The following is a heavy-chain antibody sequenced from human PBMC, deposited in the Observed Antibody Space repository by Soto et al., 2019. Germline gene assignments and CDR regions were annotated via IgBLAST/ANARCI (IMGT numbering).Heavy chain of an antibody. CDR1: GGTFSSYT. CDR2: IIPILGIA. CDR3: ARPDWGGDILTGYIRPDDAFDI. V-gene: IGHV1-69*02. Sequence: QVQLVQSGAEVKKPGSSVKVSCKASGGTFSSYTISWVRQAPGQGLEWMGRIIPILGIANYAQKFQGRVTITADKSTSTAYMELSSLRSEDTAVYYCARPDWGGDILTGYIRPDDAFDIWGQGTMVTVSS. D-gene: IGHD3-9*01. J-gene: IGHJ3*02.